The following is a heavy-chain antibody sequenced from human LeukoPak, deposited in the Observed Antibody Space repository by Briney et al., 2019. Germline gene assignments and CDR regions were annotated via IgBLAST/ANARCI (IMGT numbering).Heavy chain of an antibody. D-gene: IGHD5-18*01. CDR3: ARGNGYGGLDH. J-gene: IGHJ4*02. CDR1: GGSISSYY. Sequence: PETLSLTCSVSGGSISSYYWSWIRQPPGKGLEYIGYIYYSGSTYYNPSLKSRVTISADTSNNQFSLKLRSVTAADTAVYYCARGNGYGGLDHWGQGTVVTVSS. V-gene: IGHV4-59*01. CDR2: IYYSGST.